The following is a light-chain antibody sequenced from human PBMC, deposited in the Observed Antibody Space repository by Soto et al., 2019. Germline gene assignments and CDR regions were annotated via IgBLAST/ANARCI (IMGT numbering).Light chain of an antibody. CDR3: QQYGSSPLT. Sequence: EIVLTQSPGTLSLSPGERATLSCRASQSVSSSYLVWYQQKPGQAPSLLIYGASSRATGIPDRFSGSGSGTDFTLTISRLEPEDFAVYYCQQYGSSPLTFGGGTKVEIK. CDR1: QSVSSSY. CDR2: GAS. V-gene: IGKV3-20*01. J-gene: IGKJ4*01.